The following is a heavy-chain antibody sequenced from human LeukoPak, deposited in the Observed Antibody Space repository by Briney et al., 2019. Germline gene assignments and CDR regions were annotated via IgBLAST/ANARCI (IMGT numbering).Heavy chain of an antibody. Sequence: ASVKVSCKASGYTLIDYYIHWVRQAPGQGLEWMGVISHRGGSTRFAQRFQDRVTVTMDTSTSTFYMELNSLQSEDTAIYYCARTNWVAVTRDAFDVWGQGTMVTVSS. CDR1: GYTLIDYY. CDR3: ARTNWVAVTRDAFDV. D-gene: IGHD2-15*01. V-gene: IGHV1-46*01. J-gene: IGHJ3*01. CDR2: ISHRGGST.